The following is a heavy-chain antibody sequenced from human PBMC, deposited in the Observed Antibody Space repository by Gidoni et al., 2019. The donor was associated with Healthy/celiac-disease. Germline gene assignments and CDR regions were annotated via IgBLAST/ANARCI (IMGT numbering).Heavy chain of an antibody. D-gene: IGHD2-2*01. CDR2: IRSKAYGGTT. Sequence: EVQMVESGGGLVQPGRSLRLSCTASGFTFGEYALRWFRQAPGKGLGWVGVIRSKAYGGTTEYAASVKGRCTISRDDSKSIAYLQMNSRKTEDTAVYYCTRNPDIVVVPAAIGYYYYGMDVWGQGTTVTVSS. J-gene: IGHJ6*02. V-gene: IGHV3-49*03. CDR1: GFTFGEYA. CDR3: TRNPDIVVVPAAIGYYYYGMDV.